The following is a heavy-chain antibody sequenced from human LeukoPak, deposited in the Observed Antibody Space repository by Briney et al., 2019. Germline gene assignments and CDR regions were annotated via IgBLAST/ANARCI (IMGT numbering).Heavy chain of an antibody. D-gene: IGHD2-2*01. V-gene: IGHV1-3*01. Sequence: ASVKVSCKTSGYTFFTYAIHWARQAPGHRLEWMGWINAGSGDTKYSHNFQGRVTITRDTSASTAYMELSSLRSEDTAVYYCARGYCSRTSCHYYFDYWGQGTQVTVSS. J-gene: IGHJ4*02. CDR3: ARGYCSRTSCHYYFDY. CDR1: GYTFFTYA. CDR2: INAGSGDT.